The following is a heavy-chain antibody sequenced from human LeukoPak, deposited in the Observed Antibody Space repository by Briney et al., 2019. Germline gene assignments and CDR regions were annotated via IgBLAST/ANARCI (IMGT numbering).Heavy chain of an antibody. CDR2: IYYSGST. J-gene: IGHJ4*02. V-gene: IGHV4-59*08. Sequence: SETLSLTCTVSGGSISSYYWSWIRQPPGKGLEWIGYIYYSGSTNYNPSLKSRVTISVDTSKNQFSLKLSSVTAADTAVYYCARSSGWYSGYFDYWGQGTLVTVSS. CDR1: GGSISSYY. D-gene: IGHD6-19*01. CDR3: ARSSGWYSGYFDY.